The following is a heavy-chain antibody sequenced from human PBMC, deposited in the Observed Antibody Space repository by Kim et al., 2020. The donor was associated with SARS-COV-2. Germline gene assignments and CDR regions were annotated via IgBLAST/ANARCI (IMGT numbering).Heavy chain of an antibody. D-gene: IGHD3-3*01. CDR1: GFTFSNAW. Sequence: GGSLRLSCAASGFTFSNAWMSWVRQAPGKGLEWVGRIKSKTDGGTTDYAAPVKGRFTISRDDSKNTLYLQMNSLKTEDTAVYYCTSFGVVIIFGGSRRYVDYWGQGTLVTVSS. CDR3: TSFGVVIIFGGSRRYVDY. CDR2: IKSKTDGGTT. V-gene: IGHV3-15*01. J-gene: IGHJ4*02.